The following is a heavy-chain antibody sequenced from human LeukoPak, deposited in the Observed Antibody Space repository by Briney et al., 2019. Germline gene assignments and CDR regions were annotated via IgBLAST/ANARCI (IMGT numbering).Heavy chain of an antibody. J-gene: IGHJ4*02. V-gene: IGHV4-38-2*02. D-gene: IGHD1-1*01. CDR2: IFHGGNT. Sequence: SETLSLTCTVTDYSISRGYFWGWIRQPPGTGLEWIGMIFHGGNTYYNPSLESRVTLSKDTSKNQFSLRLTSMTAADTAIYYCARLSVADDPYYFDFWGQGTLVAVSS. CDR3: ARLSVADDPYYFDF. CDR1: DYSISRGYF.